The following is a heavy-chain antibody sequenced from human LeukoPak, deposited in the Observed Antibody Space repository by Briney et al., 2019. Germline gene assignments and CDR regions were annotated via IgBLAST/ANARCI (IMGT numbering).Heavy chain of an antibody. CDR3: ARGSLYDFWSGYQGYYYGMDV. V-gene: IGHV1-8*01. Sequence: ASVKVPCKASGYTFTSYDINWVRQATGQGLEWMGWMNPNSGNTGYAQKFQGRVTMTRNTSISTAYMELSSLRSEDTAVYYCARGSLYDFWSGYQGYYYGMDVWGQGTTVTVSS. CDR1: GYTFTSYD. J-gene: IGHJ6*02. CDR2: MNPNSGNT. D-gene: IGHD3-3*01.